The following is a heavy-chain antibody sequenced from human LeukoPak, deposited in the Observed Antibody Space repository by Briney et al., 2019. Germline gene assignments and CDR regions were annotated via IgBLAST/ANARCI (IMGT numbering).Heavy chain of an antibody. CDR3: AKELAPYYQLHQD. D-gene: IGHD2-2*01. V-gene: IGHV3-30*18. J-gene: IGHJ4*02. Sequence: AGGSLRLSCAASGFTFSSYSMNWVRQAPGKGLEWVAVVSTDGRNQYYADSVKGRFIVSRDNSKNTLYLQMSSLRVEDTAVYYCAKELAPYYQLHQDWGQGTLVTVSS. CDR2: VSTDGRNQ. CDR1: GFTFSSYS.